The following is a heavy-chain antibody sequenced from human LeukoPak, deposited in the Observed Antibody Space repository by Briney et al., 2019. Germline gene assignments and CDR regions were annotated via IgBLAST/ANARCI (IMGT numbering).Heavy chain of an antibody. V-gene: IGHV1-3*01. CDR1: GYTFTNYA. CDR2: INAGNGNT. Sequence: GASVKVSCKASGYTFTNYAMHWVRQAPGQRLEWMGWINAGNGNTKYSQKFHTRVTITRDTSASTAYMELSSLISEDTAVYYCARVRDSSSWFDYRGQGTLVTVSS. J-gene: IGHJ4*02. D-gene: IGHD6-13*01. CDR3: ARVRDSSSWFDY.